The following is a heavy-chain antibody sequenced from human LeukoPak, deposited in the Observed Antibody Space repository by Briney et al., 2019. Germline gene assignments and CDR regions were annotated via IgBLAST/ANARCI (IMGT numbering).Heavy chain of an antibody. V-gene: IGHV4-39*01. D-gene: IGHD3-22*01. CDR3: ARHDSSGPYNAFDI. J-gene: IGHJ3*02. CDR1: GGSIRSSSYY. CDR2: IYYGGNT. Sequence: SDTLSLTCTVSGGSIRSSSYYWGWIRQPPGKGLEWIGSIYYGGNTYYNPSLKSRVTISADTSKNQFSLKLSSVTAADTAVYYCARHDSSGPYNAFDIWGQGTMVTVSS.